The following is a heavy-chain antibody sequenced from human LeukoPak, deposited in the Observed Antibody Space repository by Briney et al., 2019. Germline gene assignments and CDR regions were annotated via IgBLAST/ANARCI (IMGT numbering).Heavy chain of an antibody. J-gene: IGHJ4*02. Sequence: GRSLSLSCVASGFTFSSYSMIWVRQAPGKVLEWVSSISASGGDTYYVDSVMGRFNISRDNSKNTLYLQMNSLRAEDTAIYYCTKDPHAVVTPRLYWGQGILVTVSS. D-gene: IGHD2-21*02. CDR2: ISASGGDT. CDR1: GFTFSSYS. V-gene: IGHV3-23*02. CDR3: TKDPHAVVTPRLY.